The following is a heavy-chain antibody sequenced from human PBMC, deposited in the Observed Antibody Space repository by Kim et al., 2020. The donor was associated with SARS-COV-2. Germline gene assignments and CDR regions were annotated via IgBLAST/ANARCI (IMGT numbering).Heavy chain of an antibody. Sequence: LHGRVTVSVETSKNQFSLKLSSVTAADTAVYYCARVARITIFGVVNSAFDIWGQGTMVTVSS. CDR3: ARVARITIFGVVNSAFDI. V-gene: IGHV4-31*02. J-gene: IGHJ3*02. D-gene: IGHD3-3*01.